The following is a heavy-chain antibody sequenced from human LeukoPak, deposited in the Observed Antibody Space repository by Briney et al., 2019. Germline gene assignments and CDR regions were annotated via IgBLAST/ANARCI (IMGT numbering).Heavy chain of an antibody. J-gene: IGHJ4*02. D-gene: IGHD4-17*01. CDR1: GFTFSDYY. Sequence: GGSLRLSCAASGFTFSDYYMSWIRQAPGQGLEWISYISTSSSYTNYADSVKGRFTISRDNAKSSMYLQMNSLRVEDTAVYYCARVSSYGSTHPGYWGQGTLVTVSS. CDR3: ARVSSYGSTHPGY. V-gene: IGHV3-11*06. CDR2: ISTSSSYT.